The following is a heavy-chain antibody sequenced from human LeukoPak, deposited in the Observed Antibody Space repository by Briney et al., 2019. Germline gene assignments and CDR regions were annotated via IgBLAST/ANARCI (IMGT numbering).Heavy chain of an antibody. CDR1: GGTISSGSYY. V-gene: IGHV4-61*02. Sequence: SETLSLTCTVSGGTISSGSYYWSWIRQPAGKGLEWIGRIYTSGSTNYNPSLKSRVTISADTSKNQFSLKLSSVTAADTAVYYCARGGYSGYDPPTYWGQGTLVTVSS. CDR2: IYTSGST. J-gene: IGHJ4*02. D-gene: IGHD5-12*01. CDR3: ARGGYSGYDPPTY.